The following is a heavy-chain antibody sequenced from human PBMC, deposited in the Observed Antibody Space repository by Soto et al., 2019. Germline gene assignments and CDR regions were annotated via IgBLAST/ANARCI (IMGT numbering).Heavy chain of an antibody. CDR2: INAGNGNT. J-gene: IGHJ4*02. Sequence: ASVKVSCKASGYTFTSYAMHWVRQAPGQRLEWMGWINAGNGNTKYSQKFQGRVTITRDTSASTAYMELSSLRSEDTAGYYCARGLGLYYFDYWGQGTLVTVSS. D-gene: IGHD1-26*01. CDR1: GYTFTSYA. CDR3: ARGLGLYYFDY. V-gene: IGHV1-3*01.